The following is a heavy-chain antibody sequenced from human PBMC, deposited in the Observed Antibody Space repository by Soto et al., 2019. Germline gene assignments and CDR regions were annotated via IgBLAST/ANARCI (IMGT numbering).Heavy chain of an antibody. D-gene: IGHD3-10*01. V-gene: IGHV3-30*18. CDR1: GFSFSSYG. CDR2: ISYDGSNK. CDR3: AKDRITMPLAPPPDFQH. J-gene: IGHJ1*01. Sequence: PGGSLRRSCAACGFSFSSYGMHWVRQAPGNGLEWVAVISYDGSNKYYADSVKGRFTISRDNSKNTLYLQMNSLRAEDTAVYYCAKDRITMPLAPPPDFQHWGQGTLVTVSS.